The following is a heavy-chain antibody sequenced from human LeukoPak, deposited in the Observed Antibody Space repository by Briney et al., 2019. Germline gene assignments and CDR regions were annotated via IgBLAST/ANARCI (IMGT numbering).Heavy chain of an antibody. CDR2: INWNGGNT. J-gene: IGHJ4*02. CDR1: GFTFDDYG. D-gene: IGHD4-11*01. Sequence: GGSLRLSCAASGFTFDDYGMTWVRKTPGKGLEWVSGINWNGGNTGYADSVKGRFTISRDNANNSLYLQMNSLRAEDTALYYCAKVASNYDFDYWGQGTLVTVSS. CDR3: AKVASNYDFDY. V-gene: IGHV3-20*04.